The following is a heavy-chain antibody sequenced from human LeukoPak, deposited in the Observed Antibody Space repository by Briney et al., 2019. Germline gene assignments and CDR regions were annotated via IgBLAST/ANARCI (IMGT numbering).Heavy chain of an antibody. CDR3: AGRYFDWLLYDY. CDR2: IYYSGST. D-gene: IGHD3-9*01. CDR1: GGSISSSSYY. V-gene: IGHV4-39*01. J-gene: IGHJ4*02. Sequence: PSETLSLTCTVSGGSISSSSYYWGWIRQTPGKGLEWIGSIYYSGSTYYNPSLKSRVTISVDTSKNQFSLKLSSVTAADTAVYYCAGRYFDWLLYDYWGQGTLVTVSS.